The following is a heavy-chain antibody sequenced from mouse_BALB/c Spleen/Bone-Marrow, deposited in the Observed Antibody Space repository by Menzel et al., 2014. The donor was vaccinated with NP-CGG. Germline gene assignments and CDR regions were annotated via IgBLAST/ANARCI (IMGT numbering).Heavy chain of an antibody. CDR2: ISNLAYSI. V-gene: IGHV5-15*02. J-gene: IGHJ4*01. Sequence: EVQGVESGGGLVQPGGSRKLSCAASGFTFSDYGMAWVRQAPGKGPGWVAFISNLAYSIYYADTVTGRFTISRENAKNTLYLKMSSLRSEDTAMYYCARGGKIYYAMDYWGQGTSVTVSS. CDR3: ARGGKIYYAMDY. CDR1: GFTFSDYG.